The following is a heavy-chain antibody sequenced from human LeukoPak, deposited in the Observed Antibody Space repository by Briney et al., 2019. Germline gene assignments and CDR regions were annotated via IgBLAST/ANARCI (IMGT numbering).Heavy chain of an antibody. CDR3: AREIRGSSDY. CDR1: GDTFTGYY. Sequence: GASVKVSCKASGDTFTGYYMHWVRRAPGQGLEWMGWINANSGDTKYAQKFQGRVTMTRDTSISTAYMELSRLRSDDTAMYYCAREIRGSSDYWGQRTLVTVSS. CDR2: INANSGDT. D-gene: IGHD3-10*01. J-gene: IGHJ4*02. V-gene: IGHV1-2*02.